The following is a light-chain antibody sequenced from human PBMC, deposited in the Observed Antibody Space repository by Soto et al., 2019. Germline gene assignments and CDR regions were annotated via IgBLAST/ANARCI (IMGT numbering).Light chain of an antibody. J-gene: IGLJ3*02. CDR2: GNS. V-gene: IGLV1-40*01. CDR3: QSYDSSLSGWV. CDR1: SSNIGAGYD. Sequence: QSVLTQPPSVSGAPGQRVTISCTGSSSNIGAGYDVHWYQQLPGTAPKLLIYGNSKRPSGVPDRFSGSKSGTSASLAITGLQAEDDADYYCQSYDSSLSGWVFGGGTKVTVL.